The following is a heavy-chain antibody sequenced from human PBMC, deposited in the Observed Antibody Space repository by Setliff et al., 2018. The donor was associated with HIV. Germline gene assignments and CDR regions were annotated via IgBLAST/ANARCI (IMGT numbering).Heavy chain of an antibody. D-gene: IGHD6-13*01. CDR2: ISANVGTT. J-gene: IGHJ4*02. V-gene: IGHV3-23*01. CDR1: GFTFGNYA. CDR3: SNQGRGFFAAGSVDC. Sequence: PGESLKISCTASGFTFGNYAMSWVRQVPGRGLEWVSSISANVGTTYFADSVQGRFTISRDDSANILYLHMNSLRVDDTAIYYCSNQGRGFFAAGSVDCWGRGTLVTVSS.